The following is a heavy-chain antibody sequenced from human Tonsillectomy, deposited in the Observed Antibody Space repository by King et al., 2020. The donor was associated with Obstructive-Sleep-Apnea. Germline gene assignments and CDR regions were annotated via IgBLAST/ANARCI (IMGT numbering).Heavy chain of an antibody. Sequence: VQLVESGGGVVQPGRSLRLSCAASGFTFSSYGMHWVRQAPGKGLEWVGFIRSRAYGGTIEYAASVKGRFTISRDDSKSVAYLQMNSLKTEDTAVYYCTGYDFWSGIDYWGQGTLATVSS. D-gene: IGHD3-3*01. J-gene: IGHJ4*02. CDR2: IRSRAYGGTI. CDR3: TGYDFWSGIDY. CDR1: GFTFSSYG. V-gene: IGHV3-49*04.